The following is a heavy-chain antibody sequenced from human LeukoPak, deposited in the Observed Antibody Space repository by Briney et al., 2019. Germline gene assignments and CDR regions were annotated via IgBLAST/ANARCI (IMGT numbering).Heavy chain of an antibody. CDR2: IYYSGST. Sequence: SETLSLTCTVSGGSISSGDYYWSWIRQPPGKGLEWIGYIYYSGSTYYNLSLKSRVTISVDTSKNQFSLKLSSVTAADTAVYYCARGVNYYDSSGYYHGSIDYWGQGTLVTVSS. J-gene: IGHJ4*02. D-gene: IGHD3-22*01. CDR3: ARGVNYYDSSGYYHGSIDY. CDR1: GGSISSGDYY. V-gene: IGHV4-30-4*01.